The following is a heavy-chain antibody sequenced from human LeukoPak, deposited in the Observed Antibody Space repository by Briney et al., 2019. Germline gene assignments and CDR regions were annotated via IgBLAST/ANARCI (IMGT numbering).Heavy chain of an antibody. CDR1: GFTVSSNY. V-gene: IGHV3-53*01. D-gene: IGHD2-2*01. Sequence: LPGGSLRLSCAASGFTVSSNYMSWVRQAPGKGLEWVSVIYSGGSIYYADSVKGRFTISRDNAKNSLYLQMNSLRAEDTAVYYCARDDPDIVVVPAALDAFDIWGQGTMVTVSS. CDR3: ARDDPDIVVVPAALDAFDI. J-gene: IGHJ3*02. CDR2: IYSGGSI.